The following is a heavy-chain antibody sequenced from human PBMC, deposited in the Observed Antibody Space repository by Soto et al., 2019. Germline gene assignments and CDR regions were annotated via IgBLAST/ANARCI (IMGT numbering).Heavy chain of an antibody. J-gene: IGHJ4*02. V-gene: IGHV3-23*01. CDR1: GFSFSTCA. CDR2: ISASGDTT. Sequence: VQLLESGGGLVQPGGSLRLSCAASGFSFSTCAVSWVRQAPGKGLEWVSSISASGDTTHYAESVRGRFTISRDNSRNKLHLQMSSLTAEDTAIYSCAAQATGYFVPFDFWGRGTLVTVSS. D-gene: IGHD3-22*01. CDR3: AAQATGYFVPFDF.